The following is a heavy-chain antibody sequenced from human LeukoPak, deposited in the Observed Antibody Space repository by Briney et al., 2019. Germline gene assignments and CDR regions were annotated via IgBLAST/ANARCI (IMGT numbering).Heavy chain of an antibody. J-gene: IGHJ4*02. Sequence: SETLSLTCTVSGYSISSGYYWGWIRQTPEKGLEWIGSIYHSGSNYHNPSLESRVTISVDTSKNQFSLKLSSVTAADTAVYYCARHVRYYYGSGSPVGYFDYWGQGTLVTVSS. D-gene: IGHD3-10*01. CDR1: GYSISSGYY. CDR3: ARHVRYYYGSGSPVGYFDY. CDR2: IYHSGSN. V-gene: IGHV4-38-2*02.